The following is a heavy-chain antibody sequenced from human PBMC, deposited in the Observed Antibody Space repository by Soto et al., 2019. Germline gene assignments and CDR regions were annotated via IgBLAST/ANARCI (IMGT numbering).Heavy chain of an antibody. Sequence: SETLSLTCTVSGGSISSYYWSWIRQPPGKGLEWIGYIYYSGSTNYNPSLKSRVTISVDTSKNTLYLQMTSLRAEDTAVYYCLKQSGSGSYFNVGSGGHFDYWGQGTLVTVSS. CDR3: LKQSGSGSYFNVGSGGHFDY. D-gene: IGHD3-10*01. V-gene: IGHV4-59*01. J-gene: IGHJ4*02. CDR1: GGSISSYY. CDR2: IYYSGST.